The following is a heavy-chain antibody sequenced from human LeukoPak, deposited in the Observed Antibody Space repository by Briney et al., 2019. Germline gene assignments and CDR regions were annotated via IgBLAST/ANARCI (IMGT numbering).Heavy chain of an antibody. Sequence: SETLSLTCTVPGGSISSSSYYWGWIRQSPGKGLEWIGSIYYSGSTYHNPSLKSRVTISVDTSKNQFSLKLSSVTAADTAVYYCARGPCLTSCPDYWGQGTLVTVSS. CDR1: GGSISSSSYY. J-gene: IGHJ4*02. D-gene: IGHD2-2*01. CDR3: ARGPCLTSCPDY. V-gene: IGHV4-39*07. CDR2: IYYSGST.